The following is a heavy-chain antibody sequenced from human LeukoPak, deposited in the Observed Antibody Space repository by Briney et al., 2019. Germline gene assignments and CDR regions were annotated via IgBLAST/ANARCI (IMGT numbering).Heavy chain of an antibody. CDR3: ARALEYYDILTGYYNVIAFDI. CDR1: GYTFTSYD. Sequence: ASVKVSCKAPGYTFTSYDINWVRQATGQGLEWMGWMNPNSGNTGYAQKFQGRVTITRNTSISTAYMELSSLRSEDTAVYYCARALEYYDILTGYYNVIAFDIWGQGTMVTVSS. V-gene: IGHV1-8*03. D-gene: IGHD3-9*01. CDR2: MNPNSGNT. J-gene: IGHJ3*02.